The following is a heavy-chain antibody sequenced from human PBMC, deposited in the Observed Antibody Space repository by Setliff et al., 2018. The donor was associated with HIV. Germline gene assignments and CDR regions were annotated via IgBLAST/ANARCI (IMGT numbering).Heavy chain of an antibody. CDR1: GYMFIAYG. Sequence: ASVKVSCKTSGYMFIAYGMSWVRRAPGQGLEWMGWIGPYNARTEYAQKFQGRVSLTIDTSASTAYMELRSLRSDDTAVYYCARGDGGYNYAEVFDVWGQGTRVTVS. CDR3: ARGDGGYNYAEVFDV. CDR2: IGPYNART. J-gene: IGHJ3*01. V-gene: IGHV1-18*01. D-gene: IGHD3-16*01.